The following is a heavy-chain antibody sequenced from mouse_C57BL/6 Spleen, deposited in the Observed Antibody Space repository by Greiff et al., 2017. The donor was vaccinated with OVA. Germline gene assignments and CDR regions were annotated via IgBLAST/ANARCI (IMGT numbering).Heavy chain of an antibody. J-gene: IGHJ4*01. V-gene: IGHV5-4*01. D-gene: IGHD2-2*01. CDR3: ARAYGYDYAMDY. CDR1: GFTFSSYA. CDR2: ISDGGSYT. Sequence: EVQVVESGGGLVKPGGSLKLSCAASGFTFSSYAMSWVRQTPEKRLEWVATISDGGSYTYYPDNVKGRFTISRDNAKNNLYQQMSHLKSDDTAMYYCARAYGYDYAMDYWGQGTSVTVSS.